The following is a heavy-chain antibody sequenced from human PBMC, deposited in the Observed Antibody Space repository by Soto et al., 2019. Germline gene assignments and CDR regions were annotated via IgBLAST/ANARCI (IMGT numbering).Heavy chain of an antibody. CDR1: GYTFTSYY. D-gene: IGHD4-17*01. CDR2: INPSGGST. Sequence: GASVKVSCKASGYTFTSYYMHWVRQAPGQGLEWMGIINPSGGSTGYAQKFQGRVTMTRDTSTSTVYMELSSLRSEDTAVYYCARDPGTTVVTPGEFDYWGQGTLVTVSS. J-gene: IGHJ4*02. V-gene: IGHV1-46*01. CDR3: ARDPGTTVVTPGEFDY.